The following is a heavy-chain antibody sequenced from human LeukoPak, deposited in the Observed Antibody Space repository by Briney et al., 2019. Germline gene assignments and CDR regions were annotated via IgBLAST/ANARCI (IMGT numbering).Heavy chain of an antibody. CDR3: ARHDIAAALVIDY. CDR2: IYYSGST. Sequence: PSETLSLTCTVSGCSISSSSYYWGWIRQPPGKGLEWIGSIYYSGSTYYNPSLKRRVTISVDTSKNQFSLKLSSVTAADTAMYYCARHDIAAALVIDYWGQGTLVTVSS. J-gene: IGHJ4*02. CDR1: GCSISSSSYY. V-gene: IGHV4-39*01. D-gene: IGHD6-13*01.